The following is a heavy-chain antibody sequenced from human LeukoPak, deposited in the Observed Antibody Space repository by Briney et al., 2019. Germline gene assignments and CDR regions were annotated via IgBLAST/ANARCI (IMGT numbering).Heavy chain of an antibody. D-gene: IGHD2-2*01. V-gene: IGHV3-11*01. Sequence: PGGSLRLSCAASGFTFSDYYMSWVRQAPGKGLEWVSYISSSGSTIDYADSVKGRFTISRDNAKNSLYLQMNSLRAEDTAVYYCAGSIPAGNRRWGQGTLVTVSS. CDR2: ISSSGSTI. J-gene: IGHJ4*02. CDR3: AGSIPAGNRR. CDR1: GFTFSDYY.